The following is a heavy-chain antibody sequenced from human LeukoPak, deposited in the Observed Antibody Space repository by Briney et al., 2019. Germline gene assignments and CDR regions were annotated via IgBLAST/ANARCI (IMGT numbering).Heavy chain of an antibody. Sequence: SETLSLTCTVSGGSISSSDYYWGWFSQPPVKGLAWIGSIYYSGSTYHNPSLKSRVTISIDTSKNQFSLRLTSVTAADTAVYYCARHCTTVTPWYFDYWGQGTLVTVSS. J-gene: IGHJ4*02. CDR3: ARHCTTVTPWYFDY. D-gene: IGHD4-17*01. V-gene: IGHV4-39*01. CDR1: GGSISSSDYY. CDR2: IYYSGST.